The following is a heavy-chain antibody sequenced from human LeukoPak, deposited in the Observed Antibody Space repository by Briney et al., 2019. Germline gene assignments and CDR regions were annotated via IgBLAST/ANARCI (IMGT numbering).Heavy chain of an antibody. D-gene: IGHD3-3*01. CDR1: GFTFSIYA. CDR3: AKRDGITIFGVVIIPFDY. V-gene: IGHV3-23*01. CDR2: ISGSGGST. Sequence: TGGSLRLSCAVSGFTFSIYAMSWVRQAPGKGLEWVSAISGSGGSTYYADSVKGRFTISRDNSKNTLYLQMNSLRAEDTAVYYCAKRDGITIFGVVIIPFDYWGQGTLVTVSS. J-gene: IGHJ4*02.